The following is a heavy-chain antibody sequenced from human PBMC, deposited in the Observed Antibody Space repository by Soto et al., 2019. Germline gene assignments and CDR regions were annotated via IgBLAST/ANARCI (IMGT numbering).Heavy chain of an antibody. V-gene: IGHV4-31*03. Sequence: TLSLTCTVSGGSISSGGYYWSWIRQHPGKGLEWIGYIYYSGSTYYNPSLKSRVTISVDTSKNQFSLKLSSVTAADTAVYYCARNVDFWSGYYDYWGQGTLVTVSS. J-gene: IGHJ4*02. D-gene: IGHD3-3*01. CDR3: ARNVDFWSGYYDY. CDR2: IYYSGST. CDR1: GGSISSGGYY.